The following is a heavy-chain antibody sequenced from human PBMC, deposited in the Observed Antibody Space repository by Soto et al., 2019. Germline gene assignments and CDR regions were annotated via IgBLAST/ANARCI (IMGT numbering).Heavy chain of an antibody. Sequence: QVQLQESGPGLVKPSQTLSLTCTVSGGSISSGDYYWSWIRQPPGKGLEWIGYIYYSGSTYYNPSLKSRVTISVDTSKNQFSLKLSSLTAADTAVYYCARDPDYGDYLMGGMDVWGQGTTVTVSS. D-gene: IGHD4-17*01. V-gene: IGHV4-30-4*01. CDR2: IYYSGST. CDR1: GGSISSGDYY. J-gene: IGHJ6*02. CDR3: ARDPDYGDYLMGGMDV.